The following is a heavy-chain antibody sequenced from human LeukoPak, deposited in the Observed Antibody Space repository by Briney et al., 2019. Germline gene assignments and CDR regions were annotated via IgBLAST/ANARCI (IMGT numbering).Heavy chain of an antibody. V-gene: IGHV3-74*01. CDR2: INSDGSST. CDR1: GFTFSSYW. J-gene: IGHJ5*02. CDR3: ATRYCSGGSCP. Sequence: PGGSLRLSCAASGFTFSSYWMHWVRQAPGKGLAWVSRINSDGSSTSYADSVKGRFTISRDNAKNTLYLQMNSLRAEDTAVYYCATRYCSGGSCPWGQGTLVTVSS. D-gene: IGHD2-15*01.